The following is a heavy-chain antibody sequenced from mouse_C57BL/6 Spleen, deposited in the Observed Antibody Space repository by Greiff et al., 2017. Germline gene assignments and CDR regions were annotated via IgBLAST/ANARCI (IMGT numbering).Heavy chain of an antibody. J-gene: IGHJ3*01. CDR3: AREDGSSPFAY. CDR1: GYTFTDYY. V-gene: IGHV1-19*01. CDR2: INPYNGGT. D-gene: IGHD1-1*01. Sequence: EVQLQASGPVLVKPGASVKMSCKASGYTFTDYYMNWVKQSHGKSLEWIGVINPYNGGTSYNQKFKGKATLTVDKSSSTAYMELNSLTYEDAAVDYCAREDGSSPFAYGGQGTLGTVSA.